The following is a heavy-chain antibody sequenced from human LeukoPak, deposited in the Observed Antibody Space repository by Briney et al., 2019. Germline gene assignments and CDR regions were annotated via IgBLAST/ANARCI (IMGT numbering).Heavy chain of an antibody. CDR2: ISSTSGYI. D-gene: IGHD1-14*01. V-gene: IGHV3-21*01. J-gene: IGHJ4*02. Sequence: PGGSLRLSCAGSGFSLGSYGMNWVRQAPGRGLERVSSISSTSGYIYYADSVKGRFTISRDNAKNSLFLQMNSLRAEDTAVYYCARGILSTGLIDYWGQGTLVTVSS. CDR1: GFSLGSYG. CDR3: ARGILSTGLIDY.